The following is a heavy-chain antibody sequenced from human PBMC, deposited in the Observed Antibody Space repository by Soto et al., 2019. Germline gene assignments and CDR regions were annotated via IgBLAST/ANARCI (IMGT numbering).Heavy chain of an antibody. Sequence: SETLSLTCTVSGGSISSSSYYWGWIRQPPGKGLEWVGCIYYSGNTRHNPSLKNRVTISVDSSKNRFYLKLTSVTAADTALYYCARDRTSFGLNVWGQGTKVTVSS. CDR2: IYYSGNT. D-gene: IGHD1-7*01. CDR3: ARDRTSFGLNV. V-gene: IGHV4-39*07. J-gene: IGHJ6*02. CDR1: GGSISSSSYY.